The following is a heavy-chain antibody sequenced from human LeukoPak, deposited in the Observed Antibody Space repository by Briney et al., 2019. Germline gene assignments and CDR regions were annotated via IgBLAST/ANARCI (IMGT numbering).Heavy chain of an antibody. Sequence: ASVKVSCKASGYTFTGYYMHWVRQAPGQGLEWMGWINPNSGGTNYAQKFQGRVTMTRDTSISTAYMELSRLRSDDTAVYYCARGLIAVADSHSYYFDYWGQGTLVTVSS. CDR1: GYTFTGYY. CDR2: INPNSGGT. D-gene: IGHD6-19*01. CDR3: ARGLIAVADSHSYYFDY. J-gene: IGHJ4*02. V-gene: IGHV1-2*02.